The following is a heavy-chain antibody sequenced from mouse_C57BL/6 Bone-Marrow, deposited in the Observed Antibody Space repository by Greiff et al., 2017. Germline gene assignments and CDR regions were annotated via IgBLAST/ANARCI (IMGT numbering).Heavy chain of an antibody. CDR1: GYTFTSYW. J-gene: IGHJ1*03. CDR3: RGGRKYMTSVGWYCDV. Sequence: EVQLQESGTVLARPGASVKMSCKTSGYTFTSYWMHWVKQRPGQGLEWIGAIYPGNSDTSYNQKFKGKAKLTAVTDASTAYMELSRLTNEDSAVYDSRGGRKYMTSVGWYCDVWGIGTTVNGYS. D-gene: IGHD1-1*01. CDR2: IYPGNSDT. V-gene: IGHV1-5*01.